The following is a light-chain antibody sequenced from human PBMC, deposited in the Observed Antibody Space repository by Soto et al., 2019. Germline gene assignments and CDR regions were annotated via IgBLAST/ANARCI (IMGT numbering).Light chain of an antibody. CDR2: GAS. J-gene: IGKJ3*01. CDR1: QSVSSN. Sequence: EIVMTQSPATLSVSPGERATLSCRASQSVSSNLAWYQQKPGQAPRLLIYGASTRPTGIPARFSGSGSGTEFTLTIRSLQSEDFAGYYCQQYNNWPPWAFFGPGTKVDIK. V-gene: IGKV3-15*01. CDR3: QQYNNWPPWAF.